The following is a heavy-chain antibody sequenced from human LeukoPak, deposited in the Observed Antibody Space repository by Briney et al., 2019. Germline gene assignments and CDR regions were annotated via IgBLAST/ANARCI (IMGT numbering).Heavy chain of an antibody. D-gene: IGHD6-6*01. CDR3: ARARDEYYFDY. CDR1: GFTFDTYS. Sequence: PGGSLRLSCAASGFTFDTYSMHWVRQAPGKGLQWVSSISRSTRYIYYADSVRGRFTISRDNARNSLYLQMNNLRVEDTAVYYCARARDEYYFDYWGQGALVTVSS. CDR2: ISRSTRYI. V-gene: IGHV3-21*01. J-gene: IGHJ4*02.